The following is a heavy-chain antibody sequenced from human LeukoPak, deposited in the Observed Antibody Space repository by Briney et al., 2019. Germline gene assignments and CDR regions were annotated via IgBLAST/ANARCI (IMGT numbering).Heavy chain of an antibody. CDR3: ATSWAGVAANDY. V-gene: IGHV3-21*04. D-gene: IGHD2-15*01. J-gene: IGHJ4*02. CDR2: ISSSSSYI. CDR1: GFTFSSYS. Sequence: GGSLRLSCAASGFTFSSYSMNWVRQAPGKGLEWVSSISSSSSYIYYADSVKGRFTISRGNAKNSLYLQMNSLRAEDTAVYYCATSWAGVAANDYWGQGTLVTVSS.